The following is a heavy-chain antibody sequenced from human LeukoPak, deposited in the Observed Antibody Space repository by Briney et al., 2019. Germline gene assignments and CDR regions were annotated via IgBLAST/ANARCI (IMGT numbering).Heavy chain of an antibody. CDR2: IRYDGSNK. Sequence: GGSLRLSCAASGFTFSSYGMHWVRQAPGKGLEWVAFIRYDGSNKYYANSVKGRFTISRDNSKNTLYLQMNSLRAEDTAVYYCAKDDSDGSGPYGMDGWGQGTKVTVSS. D-gene: IGHD3-10*01. J-gene: IGHJ6*02. CDR3: AKDDSDGSGPYGMDG. CDR1: GFTFSSYG. V-gene: IGHV3-30*02.